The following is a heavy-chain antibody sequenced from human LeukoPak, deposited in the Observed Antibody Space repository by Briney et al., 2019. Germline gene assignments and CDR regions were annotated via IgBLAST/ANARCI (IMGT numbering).Heavy chain of an antibody. V-gene: IGHV3-30*03. Sequence: PGGSLRLSCAASGFTFSSYGMHWVRQAPGKGLEWVAVISYDGSNKYYADSVKGRFTISRDNSKNTLYLQMNSLRAEDTAVYYCAIFHEPIAVAGTGFDYWGQGTLVTVSS. CDR2: ISYDGSNK. J-gene: IGHJ4*02. D-gene: IGHD6-19*01. CDR1: GFTFSSYG. CDR3: AIFHEPIAVAGTGFDY.